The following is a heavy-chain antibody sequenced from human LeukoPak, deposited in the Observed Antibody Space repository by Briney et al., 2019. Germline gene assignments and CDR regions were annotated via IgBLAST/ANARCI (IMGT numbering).Heavy chain of an antibody. J-gene: IGHJ4*02. CDR1: GGSFSGYY. V-gene: IGHV4-34*01. Sequence: SETLSLTCAVYGGSFSGYYWSWIRQPPGKGLEWIGEINHSGSTNYNPSLKSRVTISVDTSKNQFSLKLSFVTAADTAVYYCAREVVWGVRGVAPPFDYWGQGTLVTVSS. CDR3: AREVVWGVRGVAPPFDY. D-gene: IGHD3-10*01. CDR2: INHSGST.